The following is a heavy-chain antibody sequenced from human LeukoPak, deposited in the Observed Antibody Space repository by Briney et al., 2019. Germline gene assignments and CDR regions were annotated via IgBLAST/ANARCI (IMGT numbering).Heavy chain of an antibody. D-gene: IGHD2-2*02. CDR3: ARVNTVFSWFDP. J-gene: IGHJ5*02. CDR1: GYTFTDHY. V-gene: IGHV1-2*02. CDR2: INPNSGGT. Sequence: ASVKVSCKASGYTFTDHYIHWVRQAPGQGLEWMGWINPNSGGTKYAQKFQGRVTMTRDTSTSTAYMELSRLRSDDTAIYYCARVNTVFSWFDPWGQGTLVTVSS.